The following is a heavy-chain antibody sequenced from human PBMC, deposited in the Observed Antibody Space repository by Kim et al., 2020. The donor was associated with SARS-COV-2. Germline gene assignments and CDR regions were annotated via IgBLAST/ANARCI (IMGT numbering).Heavy chain of an antibody. J-gene: IGHJ6*02. CDR3: AKDRGYCSGGSCYGHYYYAMDA. Sequence: GGSLRLSCAASGFTFSSYGMHWVRQAPGKGLEWVAVISYDGSNKYYADSVKGRFTISRDNSKNTLYLQMNSLRAEDTAVYYCAKDRGYCSGGSCYGHYYYAMDAWGHGTTVPVSS. CDR2: ISYDGSNK. V-gene: IGHV3-30*18. D-gene: IGHD2-15*01. CDR1: GFTFSSYG.